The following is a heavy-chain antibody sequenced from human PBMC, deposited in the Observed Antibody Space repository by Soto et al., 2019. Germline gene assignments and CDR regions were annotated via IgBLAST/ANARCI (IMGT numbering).Heavy chain of an antibody. D-gene: IGHD6-13*01. V-gene: IGHV3-30-3*01. CDR2: ISYDGSNK. CDR1: GFTFSSYA. J-gene: IGHJ4*02. CDR3: ARERPGSWSHTFDY. Sequence: PGGSLRLSCAASGFTFSSYAMHWVRQAPGKGLEWVAVISYDGSNKYYADSVKGRFTISRDNSKNTLYLQMNSLRAEDTAVYYCARERPGSWSHTFDYWGRGTLVTVSS.